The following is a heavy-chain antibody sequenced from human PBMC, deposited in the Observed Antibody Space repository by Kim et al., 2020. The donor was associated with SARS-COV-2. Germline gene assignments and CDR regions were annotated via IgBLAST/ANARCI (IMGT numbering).Heavy chain of an antibody. Sequence: YYHPSLESRISISMDTSKNPFSLKMSSVTAADTAVYFCARDLATSNDALDIWGQGTMVTVSS. V-gene: IGHV4-31*02. CDR3: ARDLATSNDALDI. J-gene: IGHJ3*02. D-gene: IGHD1-26*01.